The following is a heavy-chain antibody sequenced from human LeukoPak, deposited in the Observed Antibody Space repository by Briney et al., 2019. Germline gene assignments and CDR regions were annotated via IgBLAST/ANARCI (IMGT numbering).Heavy chain of an antibody. J-gene: IGHJ4*02. D-gene: IGHD6-13*01. CDR1: VFTFSFYA. V-gene: IGHV3-23*01. CDR2: IRASGGET. Sequence: GGSLRLSCAASVFTFSFYAMSWVRQAPGGGPGWVSGIRASGGETYYADSVKGRFTVSRNNSRNTLDLQMTSLRAEDTAVYYCAKYDSSWYERGYFDYWGQGALVTVPS. CDR3: AKYDSSWYERGYFDY.